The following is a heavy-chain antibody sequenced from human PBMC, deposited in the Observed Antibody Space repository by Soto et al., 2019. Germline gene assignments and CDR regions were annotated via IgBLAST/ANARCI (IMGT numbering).Heavy chain of an antibody. D-gene: IGHD1-26*01. CDR1: GGTFSSSA. V-gene: IGHV1-69*12. CDR2: VIPLFRTP. J-gene: IGHJ6*02. Sequence: QVQLVQSGAEMKEPGSSVKVSCKTSGGTFSSSAISWLRQAPGQGLEGMGGVIPLFRTPDYAQEFQGRVTVAAAESTSTAYTELSSPRCEATAVSYCASDNDLLQLGANYYYILDVWGQGTTITVSS. CDR3: ASDNDLLQLGANYYYILDV.